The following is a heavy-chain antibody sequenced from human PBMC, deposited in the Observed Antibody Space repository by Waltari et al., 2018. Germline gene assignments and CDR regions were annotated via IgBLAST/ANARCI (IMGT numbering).Heavy chain of an antibody. CDR2: IYYSGST. D-gene: IGHD3-9*01. Sequence: QVQLQESGPGLVKPSETLSLTCTVSGGSISSYYWSWIRPPPGKGLEGIGYIYYSGSTNYNPSLKSRVTISVDTSKNQFSLKLSSVTAADTAVYYCARLRYFDWLRAGYFDYWGQGTLVTVSS. CDR3: ARLRYFDWLRAGYFDY. J-gene: IGHJ4*02. CDR1: GGSISSYY. V-gene: IGHV4-59*01.